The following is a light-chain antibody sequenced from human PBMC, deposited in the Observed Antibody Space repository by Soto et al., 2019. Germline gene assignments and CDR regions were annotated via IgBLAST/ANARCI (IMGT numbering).Light chain of an antibody. J-gene: IGKJ1*01. CDR1: QSVLHSSNNKNY. CDR3: QQYYTTPQT. CDR2: WAS. V-gene: IGKV4-1*01. Sequence: DIVMTQSPDSLAVSLGERATINCKSSQSVLHSSNNKNYLAWYQQKPGQPPKLLIYWASTRESGVPDRFSGSGSGTDFTLTISSLQAKDVAVYYCQQYYTTPQTFGQGTKVEIK.